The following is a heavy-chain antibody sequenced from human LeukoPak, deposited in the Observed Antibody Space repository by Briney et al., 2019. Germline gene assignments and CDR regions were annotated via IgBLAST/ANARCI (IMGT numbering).Heavy chain of an antibody. CDR2: INPTAGNT. Sequence: VASVKVSCKASGYTFSNYYLHWVRQAPGQGLEWMGLINPTAGNTYYAQKFQGRVTMTRDTSISTAYMELSRLRSDDTAVYYCARDTVGATFDYWGQGTLVTVSS. J-gene: IGHJ4*02. CDR1: GYTFSNYY. D-gene: IGHD1-26*01. V-gene: IGHV1-2*02. CDR3: ARDTVGATFDY.